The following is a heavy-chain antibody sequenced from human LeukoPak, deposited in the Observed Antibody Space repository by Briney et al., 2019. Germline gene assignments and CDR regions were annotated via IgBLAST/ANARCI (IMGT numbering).Heavy chain of an antibody. D-gene: IGHD3-3*01. CDR1: GFTFSSYA. J-gene: IGHJ3*02. Sequence: GGSLRLSCAASGFTFSSYAMHWVRQAPGKGLEWVAVISYDGSNKYYADSVKGRFTISRDNSKNTLYLQMNSLRAEDTAVYYCARAEHDFWSGYSGAFDIWGQGTMVTVSS. CDR2: ISYDGSNK. V-gene: IGHV3-30-3*01. CDR3: ARAEHDFWSGYSGAFDI.